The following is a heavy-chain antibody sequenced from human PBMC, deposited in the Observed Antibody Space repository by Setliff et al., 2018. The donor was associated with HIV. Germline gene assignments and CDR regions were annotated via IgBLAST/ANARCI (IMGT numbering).Heavy chain of an antibody. CDR2: FNTETRNP. Sequence: ASVKVSCKASGYTVTTYGISWVRQAPGQGLEWMGWFNTETRNPMYAQAFKGRLVFSLDTSVGTAYLQINSLKAEDTAMYYCARVGSYWSTFDYWGQGALVTVS. J-gene: IGHJ4*02. CDR1: GYTVTTYG. CDR3: ARVGSYWSTFDY. D-gene: IGHD1-26*01. V-gene: IGHV7-4-1*02.